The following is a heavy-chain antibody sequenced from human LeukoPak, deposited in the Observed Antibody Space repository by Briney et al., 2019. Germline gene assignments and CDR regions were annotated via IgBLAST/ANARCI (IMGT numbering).Heavy chain of an antibody. Sequence: GASVKVSCKASGYTFTSYYIHWVRQAPGQGLEWMGIINPSGGSTTYAQKFQGRVTMTRDTSTSTVYMDLSSLRSEDAAVYYCTRDYGDYVLDYWGQGTLVTVSS. J-gene: IGHJ4*02. CDR1: GYTFTSYY. CDR3: TRDYGDYVLDY. CDR2: INPSGGST. V-gene: IGHV1-46*01. D-gene: IGHD4-17*01.